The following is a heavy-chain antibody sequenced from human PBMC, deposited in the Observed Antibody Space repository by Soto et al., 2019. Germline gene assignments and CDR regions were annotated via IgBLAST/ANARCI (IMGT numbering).Heavy chain of an antibody. D-gene: IGHD1-26*01. CDR3: VRDRIVGTSYFDY. CDR2: IYSSGTT. V-gene: IGHV4-4*07. CDR1: GGSINSFY. Sequence: PSETLSLTCTVSGGSINSFYWSWVRQPAGKGLEWIGRIYSSGTTNYNPSLKSRVTMSVDTSKNQLSLKLSSVTAADTAVYYCVRDRIVGTSYFDYWGQGTLVTVSP. J-gene: IGHJ4*02.